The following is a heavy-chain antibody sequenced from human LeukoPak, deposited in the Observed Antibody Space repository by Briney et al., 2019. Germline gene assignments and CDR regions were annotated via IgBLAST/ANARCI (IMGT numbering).Heavy chain of an antibody. D-gene: IGHD1-26*01. Sequence: SETLSLTCTVSGGSISSYYWSWIRRPPGKGLEWIGYIYYSGSTNYNPSLKSRVTISVDTSKNQFSLKLSSVTAADTAVYYCARLEWELQGYFDYWGQGTLVTVSS. V-gene: IGHV4-59*08. CDR3: ARLEWELQGYFDY. CDR2: IYYSGST. CDR1: GGSISSYY. J-gene: IGHJ4*02.